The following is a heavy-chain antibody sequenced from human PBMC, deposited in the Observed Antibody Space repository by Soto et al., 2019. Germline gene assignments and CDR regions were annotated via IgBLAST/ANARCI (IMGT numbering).Heavy chain of an antibody. CDR1: GYTFTGYY. D-gene: IGHD5-12*01. CDR2: INPNSGGT. CDR3: ARVGPIGVATIRRLFDP. V-gene: IGHV1-2*04. J-gene: IGHJ5*02. Sequence: GASVKVSCKASGYTFTGYYMHWVRQAPGQGLEWMGWINPNSGGTNYAQKFQGWVTMTRDTSISTAYMELSRLRSDDTAVYYCARVGPIGVATIRRLFDPWGQGTLVTVSS.